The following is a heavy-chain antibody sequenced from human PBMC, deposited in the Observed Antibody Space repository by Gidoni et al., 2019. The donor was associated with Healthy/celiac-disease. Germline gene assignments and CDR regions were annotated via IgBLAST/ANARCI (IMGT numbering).Heavy chain of an antibody. J-gene: IGHJ4*02. CDR1: GFTFSSYA. V-gene: IGHV3-23*01. CDR2: ISGSGGST. D-gene: IGHD1-26*01. CDR3: AKDHSGSYSRGY. Sequence: TASGFTFSSYAMSWVRQAPGKGLEWVSAISGSGGSTYYADSVKGRFTISRDNSKNTLYLQMNSLRAEDTAVYYCAKDHSGSYSRGYWGQGTLVTVSS.